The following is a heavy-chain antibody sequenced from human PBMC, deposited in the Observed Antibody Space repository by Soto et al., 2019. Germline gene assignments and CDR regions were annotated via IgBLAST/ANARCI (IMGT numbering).Heavy chain of an antibody. D-gene: IGHD2-2*01. CDR3: ARDRVVVVPAAPDY. J-gene: IGHJ4*02. Sequence: PGGSLRLSCAASGLTFSSYAMHWVRQAPGKGLEWVAVISYDGSNKYYADSVKGRFTISRDNSKNTLYLQMNSLRAEDTAVYYCARDRVVVVPAAPDYWGQGTLVTVSS. V-gene: IGHV3-30-3*01. CDR2: ISYDGSNK. CDR1: GLTFSSYA.